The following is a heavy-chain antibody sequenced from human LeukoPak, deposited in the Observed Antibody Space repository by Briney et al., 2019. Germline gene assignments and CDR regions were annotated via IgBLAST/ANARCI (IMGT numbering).Heavy chain of an antibody. CDR3: ARDVRSDTDVDLGGDY. CDR1: GFIFSSYG. Sequence: GGSLRLSCAASGFIFSSYGMHWVRQAPGKGLEWVALIWFDGSKQYYADSVKGRFTISRDNSKNTLYLQVNSLRAEDTAVYYCARDVRSDTDVDLGGDYWGQGTLVTVSS. J-gene: IGHJ4*02. D-gene: IGHD5-18*01. V-gene: IGHV3-33*01. CDR2: IWFDGSKQ.